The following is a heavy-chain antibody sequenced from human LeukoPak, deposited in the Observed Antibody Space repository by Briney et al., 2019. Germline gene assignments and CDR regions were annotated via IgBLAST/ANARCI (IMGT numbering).Heavy chain of an antibody. Sequence: ASVKVSCKASGYTFTSYVISWVRQASGQGLEWMGWISAYNGNTNYAQKLQGRVTMTTDTSTSTAYMELRSLRSDDTAVYYCARHYYDSKDYYYGMDVWGQGTTVTVSS. J-gene: IGHJ6*02. CDR3: ARHYYDSKDYYYGMDV. CDR2: ISAYNGNT. CDR1: GYTFTSYV. D-gene: IGHD3-22*01. V-gene: IGHV1-18*01.